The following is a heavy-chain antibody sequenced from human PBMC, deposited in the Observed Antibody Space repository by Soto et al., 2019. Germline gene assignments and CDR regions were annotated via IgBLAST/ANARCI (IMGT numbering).Heavy chain of an antibody. D-gene: IGHD6-13*01. CDR3: ARHVEAAAGTYYYYGMDV. J-gene: IGHJ6*02. Sequence: GDALMVSSQCSGYRFTRYSINSVRLMTGKGLERMGRIDPSDSYTNYSPSFQGHVTISADKSISTAYLQWSSLKASDTAMYYCARHVEAAAGTYYYYGMDVWGQGTTVSVS. CDR2: IDPSDSYT. CDR1: GYRFTRYS. V-gene: IGHV5-10-1*01.